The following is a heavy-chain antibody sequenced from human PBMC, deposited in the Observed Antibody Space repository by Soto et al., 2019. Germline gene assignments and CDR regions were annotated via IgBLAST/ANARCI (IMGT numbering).Heavy chain of an antibody. Sequence: EVQLLESGGGLVQPGGSLRLSCVTSGFTFNNFAMSWVRQAPGKGLEWVSSITKNSDRTYYAASVKGRFTISRDNSRSAVFLQLNSLREEYTAPYYCAEGGFYDGFDYWGQGTLVTVSS. CDR1: GFTFNNFA. CDR2: ITKNSDRT. D-gene: IGHD5-12*01. V-gene: IGHV3-23*01. CDR3: AEGGFYDGFDY. J-gene: IGHJ4*02.